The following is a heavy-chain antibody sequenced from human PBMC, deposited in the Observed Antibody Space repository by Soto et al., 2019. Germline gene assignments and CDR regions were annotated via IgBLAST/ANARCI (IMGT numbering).Heavy chain of an antibody. D-gene: IGHD6-13*01. J-gene: IGHJ3*02. V-gene: IGHV3-21*01. Sequence: GGSLRLSCAASGFTFSSYSMNWVRQAPGKGLEWVSSISSSSSYIYYADSVKGRFTISRDNAKNSLYLQMNSLRAEDTAVYYCARVARGGAAAFDAFDIWGQGTMVT. CDR2: ISSSSSYI. CDR3: ARVARGGAAAFDAFDI. CDR1: GFTFSSYS.